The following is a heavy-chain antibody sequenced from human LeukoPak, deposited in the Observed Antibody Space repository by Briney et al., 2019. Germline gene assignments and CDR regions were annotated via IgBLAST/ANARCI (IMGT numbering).Heavy chain of an antibody. J-gene: IGHJ4*02. CDR3: ANDYRSGSFHDF. V-gene: IGHV3-23*01. Sequence: GGSLRLSCAASVFAFSSYAMSWVRQPPGKGLEWGSVISRRGDYTYYADSVKGRFTISRDNSKNTLYLKMNTLRAEDTAVYYCANDYRSGSFHDFWGQGTLVTVSS. CDR2: ISRRGDYT. D-gene: IGHD3-10*01. CDR1: VFAFSSYA.